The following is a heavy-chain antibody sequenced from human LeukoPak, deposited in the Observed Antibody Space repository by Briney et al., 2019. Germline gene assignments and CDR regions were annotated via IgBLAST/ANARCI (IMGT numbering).Heavy chain of an antibody. CDR1: GFTFSSYT. Sequence: GGPLRLSCAASGFTFSSYTMNWVRQAPGKGLEWVSYISSSSIIYYADSMKGRFTISRDNAKNSLYLQMNSLKDEDTAVYYCASQDYGFENWGQGALVTVSS. J-gene: IGHJ4*02. V-gene: IGHV3-48*02. CDR2: ISSSSII. CDR3: ASQDYGFEN. D-gene: IGHD4-17*01.